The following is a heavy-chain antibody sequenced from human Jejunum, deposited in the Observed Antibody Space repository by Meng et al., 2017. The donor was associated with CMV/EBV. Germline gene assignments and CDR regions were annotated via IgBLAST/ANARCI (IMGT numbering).Heavy chain of an antibody. CDR2: IYHSGRT. J-gene: IGHJ4*02. V-gene: IGHV4-4*02. CDR3: TTLYGDSIS. D-gene: IGHD4-17*01. CDR1: GGSIRNDQW. Sequence: QVHVRGSGPGLVKPSGTLSFTCDVSGGSIRNDQWWSWVRQAPGKGLEWIGEIYHSGRTNYNPSVKSRVSMPVDKSQNHFSLRLSSVTAADTAVYYCTTLYGDSISWGQGTLVTVSS.